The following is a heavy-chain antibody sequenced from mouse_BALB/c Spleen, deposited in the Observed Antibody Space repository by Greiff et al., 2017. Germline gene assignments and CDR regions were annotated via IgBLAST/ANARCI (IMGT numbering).Heavy chain of an antibody. D-gene: IGHD3-1*01. Sequence: VKLVESGAELMKPGASVKISCKATGYTFSSYWIEWVKQRPGHGLEWIGEILPGSGSTNYNEKFKGKATFTADTSSNTAYMQLSSLTSEDSAFYYCASRGGYFDYWGQGTTLTVSS. V-gene: IGHV1-9*01. CDR3: ASRGGYFDY. CDR1: GYTFSSYW. CDR2: ILPGSGST. J-gene: IGHJ2*01.